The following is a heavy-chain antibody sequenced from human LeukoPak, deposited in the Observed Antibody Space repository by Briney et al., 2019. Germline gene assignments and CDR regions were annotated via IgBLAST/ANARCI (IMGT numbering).Heavy chain of an antibody. CDR3: ARDGDTPMVDFDY. CDR2: INGNSGDT. D-gene: IGHD5-18*01. Sequence: GASVKVSYKASGYTFTGYYMYWVRQAPGQGLEWMGWINGNSGDTKYAQKFQGRVTMTRDTSINTVYMELSGLRSDDTAVYYCARDGDTPMVDFDYWGQGTLVTVSS. J-gene: IGHJ4*02. V-gene: IGHV1-2*02. CDR1: GYTFTGYY.